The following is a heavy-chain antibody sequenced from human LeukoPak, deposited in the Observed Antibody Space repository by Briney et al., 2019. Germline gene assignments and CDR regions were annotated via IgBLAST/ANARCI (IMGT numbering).Heavy chain of an antibody. CDR3: SRAEYSTGWSDY. Sequence: ASVNVSCKASGYTFTKFGISWVRQAPGQGLEWMGWISPDNGNTKYLQKLRGRVTMTTDTSTTTAYMELRSLRSDDTAVYYCSRAEYSTGWSDYWGQGTLVTVSS. CDR1: GYTFTKFG. CDR2: ISPDNGNT. J-gene: IGHJ4*02. V-gene: IGHV1-18*01. D-gene: IGHD6-19*01.